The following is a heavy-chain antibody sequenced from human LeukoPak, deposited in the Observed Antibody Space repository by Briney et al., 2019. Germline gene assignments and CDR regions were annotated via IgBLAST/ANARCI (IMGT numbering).Heavy chain of an antibody. V-gene: IGHV4-34*01. J-gene: IGHJ5*02. CDR3: ARGGYYGSGNDFRFDP. CDR2: INHGGST. Sequence: PSETLSLTCAVYGGSFSGYYWSWIRQPPGKGLEWIGEINHGGSTSYNPSLKTQVIISVDTSKNQFSLKLSSVTAADTAVYYCARGGYYGSGNDFRFDPWGQGTLVTVSS. D-gene: IGHD3-10*01. CDR1: GGSFSGYY.